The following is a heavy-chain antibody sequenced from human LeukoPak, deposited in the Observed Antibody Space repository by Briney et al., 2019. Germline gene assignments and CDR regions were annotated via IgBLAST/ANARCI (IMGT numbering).Heavy chain of an antibody. V-gene: IGHV3-23*01. CDR2: ISGSGGST. J-gene: IGHJ4*02. CDR3: AVVVVPAATFDY. Sequence: GGSLRLSCAASGFTFSSYAMSWVRQAPGKGLELVSAISGSGGSTYYADSVKGRFTISRDNSKNTLYLQMNSLRAEDTAVYYCAVVVVPAATFDYWGQGTLVTVSS. D-gene: IGHD2-2*01. CDR1: GFTFSSYA.